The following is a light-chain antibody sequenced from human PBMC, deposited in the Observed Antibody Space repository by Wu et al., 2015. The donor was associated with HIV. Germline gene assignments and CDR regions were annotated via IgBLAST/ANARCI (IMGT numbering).Light chain of an antibody. CDR1: QTINNL. Sequence: DIQMTQSPSTLSASIGDRLTITCRASQTINNLLAWYQIKPGKGPKLLIQKASILQSGVSSRFSGSGSGTEFTLTITNVQPDDFATYFCQQYNSDSGTFGPGTKVDI. CDR3: QQYNSDSGT. V-gene: IGKV1-5*03. J-gene: IGKJ3*01. CDR2: KAS.